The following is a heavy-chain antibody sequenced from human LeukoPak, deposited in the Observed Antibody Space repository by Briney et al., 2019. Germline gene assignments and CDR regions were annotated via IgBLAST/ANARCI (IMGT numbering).Heavy chain of an antibody. J-gene: IGHJ6*04. Sequence: GGSLRLSCAASGFTFRSYSMNWVRQAPGKGLEWVSSISSSSSYIYYADSVKGRFTISRDNAKNSLYLQMNSLRAEDTAVYYCARGGTAMVNAYYYYGMDVWGKGTTVTVSS. CDR3: ARGGTAMVNAYYYYGMDV. D-gene: IGHD5-18*01. CDR2: ISSSSSYI. CDR1: GFTFRSYS. V-gene: IGHV3-21*01.